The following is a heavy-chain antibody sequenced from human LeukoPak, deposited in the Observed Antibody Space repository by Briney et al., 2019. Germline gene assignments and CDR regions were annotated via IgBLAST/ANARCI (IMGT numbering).Heavy chain of an antibody. CDR3: ARDLSRDPTKDSGSYA. J-gene: IGHJ5*02. D-gene: IGHD1-26*01. CDR2: MNPNSGNT. Sequence: GASVKVSCKASGYTFTSYDINWVRQATGQGLEWMGWMNPNSGNTGYAQKFQGRVTMTRNTSISTAYMELSSLRSDDTAVYYCARDLSRDPTKDSGSYAWGQGTLVTVSS. CDR1: GYTFTSYD. V-gene: IGHV1-8*01.